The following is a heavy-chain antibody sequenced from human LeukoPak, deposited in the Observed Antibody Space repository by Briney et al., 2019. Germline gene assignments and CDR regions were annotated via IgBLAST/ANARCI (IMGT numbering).Heavy chain of an antibody. V-gene: IGHV3-48*01. CDR1: GFTFSRYS. Sequence: GGSLRLSCEVSGFTFSRYSMNWVRQAPGKGLEWLSYISSRSTTIYYADSVMGRFTISRDNSKNTVSLQMNSLRAEDTAVYFCARDKAWDKNMVALSHWGQGTLVTVSS. D-gene: IGHD2-15*01. CDR2: ISSRSTTI. CDR3: ARDKAWDKNMVALSH. J-gene: IGHJ4*02.